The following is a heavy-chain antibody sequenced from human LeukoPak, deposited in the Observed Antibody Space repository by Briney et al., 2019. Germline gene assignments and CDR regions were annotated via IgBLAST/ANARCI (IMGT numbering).Heavy chain of an antibody. CDR1: GFTFSSYG. Sequence: GRSLRLSCAASGFTFSSYGMPWVRQAPGKGLEWVAVISYDGSNKYYADSVKGRFTISRDNSKNTLYLQMNSLRAEDTAVYYCAKDAHCSGGSCYGYNWFDPWGQGTLVTVSS. CDR2: ISYDGSNK. D-gene: IGHD2-15*01. J-gene: IGHJ5*02. V-gene: IGHV3-30*18. CDR3: AKDAHCSGGSCYGYNWFDP.